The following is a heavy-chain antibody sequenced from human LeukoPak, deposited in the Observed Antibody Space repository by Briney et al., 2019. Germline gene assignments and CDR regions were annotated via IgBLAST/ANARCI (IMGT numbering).Heavy chain of an antibody. CDR3: ARGSSSGLKSYYFDY. J-gene: IGHJ4*02. CDR1: GFTFINYV. V-gene: IGHV3-21*01. D-gene: IGHD6-13*01. Sequence: GGSLRLSCAASGFTFINYVINWVRQAPGKGLEWVSSISSGSTYIYYADLVKGRFTISRDNANSSLYLQMSSLRDEDTAVYYCARGSSSGLKSYYFDYWGQGTLVTVSS. CDR2: ISSGSTYI.